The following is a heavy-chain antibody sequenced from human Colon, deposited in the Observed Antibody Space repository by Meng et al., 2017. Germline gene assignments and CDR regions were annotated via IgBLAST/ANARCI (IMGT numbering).Heavy chain of an antibody. D-gene: IGHD2-21*02. J-gene: IGHJ4*02. V-gene: IGHV7-4-1*02. CDR1: GYSFRTYA. CDR3: VRHNGDSDFDY. CDR2: INMYTGDP. Sequence: QVQLVQSGSELKKPGVSVKVSCKASGYSFRTYAINWVRQAPGQGLQWMGWINMYTGDPSYVEGFAGRFVFSLDISVSTAYLQISSLKAEDTAVYFCVRHNGDSDFDYWGQGTLVTVSS.